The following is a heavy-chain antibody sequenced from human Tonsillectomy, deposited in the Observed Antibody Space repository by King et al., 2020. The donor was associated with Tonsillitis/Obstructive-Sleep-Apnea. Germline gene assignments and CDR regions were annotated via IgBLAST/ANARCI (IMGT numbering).Heavy chain of an antibody. Sequence: VQLVESGGGLVQPGGSLRLSCAASGFSFSTYSMNWARQAPGKGLELVSYISGISSTIYSADSVKGRFTISRDNAKNSLYLQMNSLRDEDTAVYYCVPRLDYWGQGTLVTVSS. CDR1: GFSFSTYS. J-gene: IGHJ4*02. CDR3: VPRLDY. V-gene: IGHV3-48*02. CDR2: ISGISSTI.